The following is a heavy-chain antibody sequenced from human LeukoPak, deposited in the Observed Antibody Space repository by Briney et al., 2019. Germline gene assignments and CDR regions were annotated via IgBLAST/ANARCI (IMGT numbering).Heavy chain of an antibody. CDR2: IRYDGSNK. CDR1: GFTFSSYG. CDR3: AHWSDYYDSSGYYFP. Sequence: PGGSLRLSCAASGFTFSSYGMHWVRQALGKGLEWVAFIRYDGSNKYYADSVKGRFTISRDNSKNTLYLQMNSLRAEDTAVYYCAHWSDYYDSSGYYFPWGQGTLVTVSS. J-gene: IGHJ5*02. D-gene: IGHD3-22*01. V-gene: IGHV3-30*02.